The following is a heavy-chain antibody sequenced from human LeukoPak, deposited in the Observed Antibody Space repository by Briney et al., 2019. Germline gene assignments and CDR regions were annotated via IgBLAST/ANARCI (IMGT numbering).Heavy chain of an antibody. CDR2: MNPNSGNT. Sequence: ASVKVSCKASGYTFTGYYMHWVRQAPGQGLEWMGWMNPNSGNTGYAQKFQGRVTMTRNTSISTAYMELNSLRSEDTAVYYCARGIDSWGQGTLVTVSS. CDR1: GYTFTGYY. V-gene: IGHV1-8*02. J-gene: IGHJ5*01. CDR3: ARGIDS.